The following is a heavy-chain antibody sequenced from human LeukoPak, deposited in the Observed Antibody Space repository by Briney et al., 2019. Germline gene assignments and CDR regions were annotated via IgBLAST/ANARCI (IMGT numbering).Heavy chain of an antibody. CDR1: GYTFTSYG. CDR3: ARAAMATIRTPSDY. CDR2: ISAYNGNT. D-gene: IGHD5-24*01. J-gene: IGHJ4*02. V-gene: IGHV1-18*01. Sequence: ASVKVSCKASGYTFTSYGISWVRQAPGQGLEWMGWISAYNGNTNYAQKLRGRVTMTTDTSTSTAYMELRSLRSDDTAVYYCARAAMATIRTPSDYWGQGTLVTVSS.